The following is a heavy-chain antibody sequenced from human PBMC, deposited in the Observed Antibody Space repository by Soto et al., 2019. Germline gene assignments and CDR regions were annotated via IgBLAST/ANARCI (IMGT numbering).Heavy chain of an antibody. CDR3: ARDRPAGGYYYYYGMDV. V-gene: IGHV1-2*04. CDR2: INPNSGGT. CDR1: GYTFTGYY. Sequence: AASVKVSCKASGYTFTGYYMHWVRQAPGQGLEWMGWINPNSGGTNYAQKFQGWVTMTRDTSISTAYMELSRLRSDDTAVYYCARDRPAGGYYYYYGMDVWGQGTTVTVSS. D-gene: IGHD3-10*01. J-gene: IGHJ6*02.